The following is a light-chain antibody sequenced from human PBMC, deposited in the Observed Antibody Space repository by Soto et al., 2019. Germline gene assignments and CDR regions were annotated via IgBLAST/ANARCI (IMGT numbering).Light chain of an antibody. CDR1: NIGSKN. V-gene: IGLV3-21*04. CDR3: QVWDSSSDFVV. J-gene: IGLJ2*01. Sequence: SYELTQPPSVSVAPGKTARITCGGNNIGSKNVHWYQQKPGQAPVLVIYSDSDRPSGIPERLSGSNSGNTATLTISRVEAGDEADYYCQVWDSSSDFVVFGGGTKLTVL. CDR2: SDS.